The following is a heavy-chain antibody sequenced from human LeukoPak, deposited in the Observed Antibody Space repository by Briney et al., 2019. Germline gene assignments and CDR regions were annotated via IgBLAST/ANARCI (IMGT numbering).Heavy chain of an antibody. J-gene: IGHJ5*02. V-gene: IGHV4-61*01. D-gene: IGHD2-15*01. CDR1: GGSIRSSYYY. Sequence: SETLSLICTVSGGSIRSSYYYWSWIRQPPGKGLEWIGYIYYSGSTNYNPSLKSRVTISVDTSKNQFSLKLSSVTAADTAVYYCARVNHLGLQFSGFDPWGQGTLVTVSS. CDR2: IYYSGST. CDR3: ARVNHLGLQFSGFDP.